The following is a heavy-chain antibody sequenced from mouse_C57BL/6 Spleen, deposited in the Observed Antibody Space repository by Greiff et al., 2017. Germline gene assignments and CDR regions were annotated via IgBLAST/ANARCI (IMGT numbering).Heavy chain of an antibody. CDR1: GYTFTDYY. Sequence: VQLQQSGAELVRPGASVKLSCKASGYTFTDYYINWVKQRPGQGLEWIARIYPGSGNTYYNEKFKGKATLTAEKSSSTAYMQLSSLTSEDSAVYFCARSLDYFDYWGQGTTLTVSS. CDR2: IYPGSGNT. CDR3: ARSLDYFDY. V-gene: IGHV1-76*01. J-gene: IGHJ2*01.